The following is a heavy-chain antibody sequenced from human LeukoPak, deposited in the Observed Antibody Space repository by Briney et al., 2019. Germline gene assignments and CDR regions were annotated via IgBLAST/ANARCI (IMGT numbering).Heavy chain of an antibody. CDR1: GFTFSIYA. Sequence: GGSLRLSCAASGFTFSIYAMSWVRQAPGKGLEWVSSISGSGGSTYFADSVKGRFTISRDNSKNTLYLQMNSLRAEDTAIYLCAKGAYGDYGQDYWGQGTLVTVSS. CDR3: AKGAYGDYGQDY. V-gene: IGHV3-23*01. CDR2: ISGSGGST. D-gene: IGHD4-17*01. J-gene: IGHJ4*02.